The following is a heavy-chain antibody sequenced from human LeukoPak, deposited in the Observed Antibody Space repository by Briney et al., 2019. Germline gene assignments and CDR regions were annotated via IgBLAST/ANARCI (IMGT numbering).Heavy chain of an antibody. CDR1: GGSMSSCY. D-gene: IGHD2-2*02. V-gene: IGHV4-59*08. CDR3: ASLLNCSSTSCYKGDYYYYYMDV. CDR2: IYYTGST. J-gene: IGHJ6*03. Sequence: SETLSLTCTVSGGSMSSCYWSWIRQPPSKGLEWIGYIYYTGSTNYNPSLKSRVTISVDTSKNQFSLKLSSVTAADTAVYYCASLLNCSSTSCYKGDYYYYYMDVWGKGTTVTVSS.